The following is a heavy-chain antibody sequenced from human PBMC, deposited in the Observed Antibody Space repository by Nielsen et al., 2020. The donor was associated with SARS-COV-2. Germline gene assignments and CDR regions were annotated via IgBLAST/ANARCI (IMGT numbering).Heavy chain of an antibody. J-gene: IGHJ4*02. V-gene: IGHV3-23*01. CDR2: ISGSGGTR. CDR3: TKDEEIAVVPAAPDY. D-gene: IGHD2-2*01. CDR1: GFTFSIYA. Sequence: GGSLRLSCAASGFTFSIYAMTWVRQAPGKGLEWVSGISGSGGTRDYADSVKGRFTISRDNSKNTLYLQMNSLRVEDTAVYYCTKDEEIAVVPAAPDYWGQGTLVTVSS.